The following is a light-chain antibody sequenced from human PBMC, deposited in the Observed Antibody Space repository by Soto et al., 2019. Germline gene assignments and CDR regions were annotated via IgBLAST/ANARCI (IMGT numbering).Light chain of an antibody. V-gene: IGKV1-5*01. Sequence: DIQMTQSPSTLSASVGDRVTITCRASQSISSWLAWYQQKPGKAPKLLIYDASNLESGVPSRFSGSGSGTEFTLTISSLQPDDFATYYCQQYKTYSQTFGQGTKVDIK. CDR1: QSISSW. CDR2: DAS. J-gene: IGKJ2*01. CDR3: QQYKTYSQT.